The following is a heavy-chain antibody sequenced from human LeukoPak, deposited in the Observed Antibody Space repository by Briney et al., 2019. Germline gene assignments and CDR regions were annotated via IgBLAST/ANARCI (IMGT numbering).Heavy chain of an antibody. J-gene: IGHJ5*02. V-gene: IGHV1-8*01. CDR1: GYTFTSYD. Sequence: ASAKVSCKASGYTFTSYDINWVRQATGQGLEWMGWMNPNSGNTGYAQKFQGRVTMTRNTSISTAYMELSSLRSEDTAVYYCARSYSCSSTSCYVGWFDPWGQGTLVTVSS. CDR2: MNPNSGNT. D-gene: IGHD2-2*01. CDR3: ARSYSCSSTSCYVGWFDP.